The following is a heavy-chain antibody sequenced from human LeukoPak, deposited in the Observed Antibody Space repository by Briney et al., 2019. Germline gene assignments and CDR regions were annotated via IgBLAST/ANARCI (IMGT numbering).Heavy chain of an antibody. Sequence: SETLSLTCTVSGGSISSHYWSWIRQPPGKGLEWIGYIYYSGSTNYNPSLKSRVAISVDTSKNQFSLKLSSVTAADTAVYYCARDRVVEDIVVVPQGGYYYYYMDVWGKGTTVTVSS. V-gene: IGHV4-59*11. CDR1: GGSISSHY. J-gene: IGHJ6*03. CDR3: ARDRVVEDIVVVPQGGYYYYYMDV. CDR2: IYYSGST. D-gene: IGHD2-2*01.